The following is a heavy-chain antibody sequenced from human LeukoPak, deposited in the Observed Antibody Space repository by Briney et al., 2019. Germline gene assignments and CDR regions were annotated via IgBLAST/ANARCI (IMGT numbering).Heavy chain of an antibody. CDR2: MNPNSGNT. CDR3: ARIYYDSSGYSLPDY. CDR1: GYTFTSYD. Sequence: ASVKVSCKASGYTFTSYDINWVRQATGQGLEWMGWMNPNSGNTGYAQKFQGRVTITGNTSISTAYMELSSLRSEDTAVYYCARIYYDSSGYSLPDYWGQGTLVTVSS. D-gene: IGHD3-22*01. V-gene: IGHV1-8*03. J-gene: IGHJ4*02.